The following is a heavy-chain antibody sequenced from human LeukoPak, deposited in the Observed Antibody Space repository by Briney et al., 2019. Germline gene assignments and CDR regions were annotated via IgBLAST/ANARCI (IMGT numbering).Heavy chain of an antibody. J-gene: IGHJ3*02. CDR2: IYYSGST. D-gene: IGHD3-3*01. CDR3: AGGVYDFWSGSDDAFDI. Sequence: SETLSLTCTVSGGSINSDYYYWSWIRQPPGKGLEWIGYIYYSGSTYYNPSLKSRVTIPVDTSKNQFSLKLSSVTAADTAVYYCAGGVYDFWSGSDDAFDIWGQGTMVTVSS. CDR1: GGSINSDYYY. V-gene: IGHV4-30-4*01.